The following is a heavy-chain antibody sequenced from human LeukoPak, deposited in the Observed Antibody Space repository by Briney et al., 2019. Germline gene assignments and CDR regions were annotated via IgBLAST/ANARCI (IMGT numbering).Heavy chain of an antibody. CDR3: GREAGFLTGYYTAWAAYGMDV. CDR1: GFTFSSYW. V-gene: IGHV3-7*01. CDR2: IKQDGSEK. Sequence: GGSLRLSCAASGFTFSSYWMSWVRPAPGKGLEWVANIKQDGSEKYYVDSVKGRFTISRDNAKNSLYLQMNSLRAEDTAVYYCGREAGFLTGYYTAWAAYGMDVWGQGTTVTVSS. D-gene: IGHD3/OR15-3a*01. J-gene: IGHJ6*02.